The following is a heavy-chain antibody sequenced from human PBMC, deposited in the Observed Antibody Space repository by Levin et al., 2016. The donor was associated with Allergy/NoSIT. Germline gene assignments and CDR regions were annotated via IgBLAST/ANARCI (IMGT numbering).Heavy chain of an antibody. CDR1: GGSISSGGYY. V-gene: IGHV4-31*03. CDR2: IYYSGST. J-gene: IGHJ4*02. CDR3: ARDRQAWIAVAGPEVRIFDY. D-gene: IGHD6-19*01. Sequence: SETLSLTCTVSGGSISSGGYYWSWIRQHPGKGLEWIGYIYYSGSTYYNPSLKSRVTISVDTSKNQFSLKLSSVTAADTAVYYCARDRQAWIAVAGPEVRIFDYWGQGTLVTVSS.